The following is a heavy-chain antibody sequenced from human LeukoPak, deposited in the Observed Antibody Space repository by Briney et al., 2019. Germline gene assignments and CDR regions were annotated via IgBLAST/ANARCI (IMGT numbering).Heavy chain of an antibody. D-gene: IGHD3-22*01. V-gene: IGHV4-59*01. CDR2: IYYIGST. CDR1: GGSISSYY. CDR3: ARYDSSAIYGGGFDI. J-gene: IGHJ3*02. Sequence: PSGTLSLTCTVSGGSISSYYWSWIRQPPGKGLEWIGYIYYIGSTSYNPSLKSRVTVSLETSKNQFSLKLSSVTAADTAVYYCARYDSSAIYGGGFDIWGQGTMVTVSS.